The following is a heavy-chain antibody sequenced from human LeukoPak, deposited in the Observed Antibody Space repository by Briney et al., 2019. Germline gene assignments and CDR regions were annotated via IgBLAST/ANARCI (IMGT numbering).Heavy chain of an antibody. J-gene: IGHJ5*02. D-gene: IGHD2-2*01. CDR1: GFTFSSYA. CDR2: ISGSGGST. Sequence: GGSLRLSCAASGFTFSSYAMSWVRQAPGKGLEWVSAISGSGGSTYYADSVKGRFTISRDNSKNTLYLQMNSLRAEDTAVYYCARDGPRYCSSTNCYGWFDPWGQGTLVTVSS. CDR3: ARDGPRYCSSTNCYGWFDP. V-gene: IGHV3-23*01.